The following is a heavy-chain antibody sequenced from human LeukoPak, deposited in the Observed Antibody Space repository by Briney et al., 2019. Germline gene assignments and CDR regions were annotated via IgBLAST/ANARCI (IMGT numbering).Heavy chain of an antibody. J-gene: IGHJ4*02. Sequence: GGSLRLSCAASGFTFSDYYMSWIRQPPGKGLEWVSYISSSGSYTNYADSVKGRFTISRDNAKNSLYLQTNSLRAEDTAVYYCARYRNDYGDYHPPDYWGQGTLVTVSS. V-gene: IGHV3-11*06. CDR3: ARYRNDYGDYHPPDY. D-gene: IGHD4-17*01. CDR2: ISSSGSYT. CDR1: GFTFSDYY.